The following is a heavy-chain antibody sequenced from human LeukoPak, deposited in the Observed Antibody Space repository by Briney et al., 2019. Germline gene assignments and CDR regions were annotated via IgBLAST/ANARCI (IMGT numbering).Heavy chain of an antibody. D-gene: IGHD3-10*01. CDR1: GYTFTGYY. CDR2: INPNSGGT. CDR3: AVEVRGGQTHLPFDY. Sequence: GASVKVSCKASGYTFTGYYMHWVRQAPGQGLEWMGRINPNSGGTNYAQKFQGRVTMTRDTSISTAYMELSRLRSDDTAVYYCAVEVRGGQTHLPFDYWAREPWSPSPQ. J-gene: IGHJ4*02. V-gene: IGHV1-2*06.